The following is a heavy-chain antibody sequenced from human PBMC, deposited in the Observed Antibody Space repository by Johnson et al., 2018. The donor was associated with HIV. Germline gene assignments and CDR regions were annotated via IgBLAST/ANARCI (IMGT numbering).Heavy chain of an antibody. D-gene: IGHD3-22*01. Sequence: QMQLVESGGGLVQPGGSLRLSCAASGFTVSSNYMSWVRQAPGKGLEWVSYISSSGSTIYYADSVKGRFTISRDNAKNSLYLQMNSMRAEDTAVVYCAREPYYYDSSGYYHAVDFWGQGTMVTVSS. CDR3: AREPYYYDSSGYYHAVDF. CDR2: ISSSGSTI. CDR1: GFTVSSNY. V-gene: IGHV3-11*04. J-gene: IGHJ3*01.